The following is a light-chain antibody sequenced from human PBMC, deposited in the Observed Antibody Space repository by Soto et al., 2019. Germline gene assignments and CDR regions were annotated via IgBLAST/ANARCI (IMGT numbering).Light chain of an antibody. J-gene: IGKJ1*01. CDR3: RQYNDLPRT. CDR2: GAS. V-gene: IGKV3-15*01. Sequence: ILMTQSPATLSVSPGERATLSCRASQSVSSNFAWYQQKPGQGPRLLIFGASTRAPGIPARLSGSGSVKEFTLTVSSLESEDFAVYFCRQYNDLPRTFGQGTKVEI. CDR1: QSVSSN.